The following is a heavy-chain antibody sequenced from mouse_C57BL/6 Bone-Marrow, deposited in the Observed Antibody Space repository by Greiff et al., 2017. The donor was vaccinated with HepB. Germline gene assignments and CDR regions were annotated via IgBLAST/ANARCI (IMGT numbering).Heavy chain of an antibody. CDR2: IYPSDSET. Sequence: QVQLQQPGAELVRPGSSVKLSCKASGYTFTSYWMDWVKQRPGQGLEWIGNIYPSDSETHYNQKFKDKATLTVDKSSSTAYMQLSSLTSEDSAVYYCARYHYDYDGHAMDYWGQGTSVTVSS. D-gene: IGHD2-4*01. V-gene: IGHV1-61*01. CDR1: GYTFTSYW. CDR3: ARYHYDYDGHAMDY. J-gene: IGHJ4*01.